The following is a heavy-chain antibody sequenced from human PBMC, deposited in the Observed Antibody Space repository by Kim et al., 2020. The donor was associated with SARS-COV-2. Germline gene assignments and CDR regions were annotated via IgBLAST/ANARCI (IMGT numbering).Heavy chain of an antibody. V-gene: IGHV3-49*03. CDR1: GFTFGDYA. J-gene: IGHJ6*02. CDR3: TRVRDKAVVPADLTPRRGSWYYYGMDV. CDR2: IRSKAYGGTT. D-gene: IGHD2-2*01. Sequence: GGSLRLSCTASGFTFGDYAMSWFRQAPGKGLEWVGFIRSKAYGGTTEYAASVKGRFTISRDDSKSIAYLQMNSLKTEDTAVYYCTRVRDKAVVPADLTPRRGSWYYYGMDVWGQGTTVTVSS.